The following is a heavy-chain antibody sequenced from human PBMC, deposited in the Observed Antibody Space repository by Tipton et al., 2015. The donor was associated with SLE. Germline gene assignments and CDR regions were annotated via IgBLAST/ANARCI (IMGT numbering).Heavy chain of an antibody. CDR2: MSNDGKNQ. Sequence: SLRLSCAASGFTFSYNAMHWVRQAPGKGLEWVAFMSNDGKNQHCADSVKGRFTISRDNSKKKLFLQMNSLRPEDTAVYYCGRDNYGLDYWGQGTLVTVSS. CDR1: GFTFSYNA. D-gene: IGHD3-16*01. J-gene: IGHJ4*02. CDR3: GRDNYGLDY. V-gene: IGHV3-30*03.